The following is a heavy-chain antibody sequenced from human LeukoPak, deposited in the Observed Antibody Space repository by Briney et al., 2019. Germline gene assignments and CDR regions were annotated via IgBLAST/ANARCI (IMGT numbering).Heavy chain of an antibody. D-gene: IGHD2/OR15-2a*01. CDR2: INHSGST. V-gene: IGHV4-34*01. CDR1: GGSFSGYY. Sequence: ETLSLTCAVYGGSFSGYYWSWIRQPPGKGLEWIGEINHSGSTNYNPSLKSRVTISVDTSKNQFSLKLSSVTAADTAVYYCARVVTVTGARRTARTLDYWGQGTLVTVSS. J-gene: IGHJ4*02. CDR3: ARVVTVTGARRTARTLDY.